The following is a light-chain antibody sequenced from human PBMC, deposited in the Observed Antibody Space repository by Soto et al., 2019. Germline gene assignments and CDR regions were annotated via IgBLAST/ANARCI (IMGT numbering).Light chain of an antibody. Sequence: QSALTQPPSVSGAPGQRVTISCPGSSSNIGAGYDVHWYQQLPGTAPKLLIYGNSNRPSGVPDRFSGSKSGTSASLAITGLQAEDEADYCCQSYDSSLSGYVFGTGTKVTVL. J-gene: IGLJ1*01. CDR3: QSYDSSLSGYV. V-gene: IGLV1-40*01. CDR2: GNS. CDR1: SSNIGAGYD.